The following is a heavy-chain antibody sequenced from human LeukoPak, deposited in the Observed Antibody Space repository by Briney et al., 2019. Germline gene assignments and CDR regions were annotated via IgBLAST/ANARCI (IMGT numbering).Heavy chain of an antibody. J-gene: IGHJ6*03. CDR1: GGTFSGYA. CDR2: IIPIFGTA. CDR3: ARHFLSPSSSSWAGDYYYYYMDV. Sequence: SVKVSCKASGGTFSGYAISWVRQAPGQGLEWMGRIIPIFGTANYAQKFQGRVTITTDESTSTAYMELSSLRSEDTAVYYCARHFLSPSSSSWAGDYYYYYMDVWGKGTTVTVSS. D-gene: IGHD6-13*01. V-gene: IGHV1-69*05.